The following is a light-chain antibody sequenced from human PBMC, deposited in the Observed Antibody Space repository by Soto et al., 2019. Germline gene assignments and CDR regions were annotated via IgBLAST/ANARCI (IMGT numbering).Light chain of an antibody. CDR2: DAS. CDR3: HHYSGSRT. Sequence: EIVLTQSPGTLSLSPGERATLSCRASQTVGSFYLAWYQQRPGQAPRLLIYDASTRATGIPDRFSGSGSGTGFTLTISRLEPEDFAVYYCHHYSGSRTFGQGTKVDIK. J-gene: IGKJ1*01. CDR1: QTVGSFY. V-gene: IGKV3-20*01.